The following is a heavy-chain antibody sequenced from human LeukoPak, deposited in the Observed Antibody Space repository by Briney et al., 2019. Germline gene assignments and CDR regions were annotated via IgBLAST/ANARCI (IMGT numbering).Heavy chain of an antibody. CDR2: INPNSGGT. CDR3: ARDQYNYGSGSYDY. CDR1: GYTFTGYY. D-gene: IGHD3-10*01. J-gene: IGHJ4*02. Sequence: ASVKVSCKASGYTFTGYYMHWVRQAPGQGLEWMGWINPNSGGTNYAQKFQGRVTMTRDTSISTAYMELSRLRSDDTAVYYCARDQYNYGSGSYDYWGQGTLVTVSS. V-gene: IGHV1-2*02.